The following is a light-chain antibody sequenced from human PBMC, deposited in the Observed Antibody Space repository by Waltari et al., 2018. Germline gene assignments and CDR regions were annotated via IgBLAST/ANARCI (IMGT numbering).Light chain of an antibody. CDR1: QSLVHTDGNTY. J-gene: IGKJ4*01. V-gene: IGKV2-30*02. Sequence: DVVMTQSPLSLPVTLGQPASIPCRSSQSLVHTDGNTYLNWFQPRPGQSPRRLIDKVSKRDSGVPDRFSGSGSGTDFTLEISRVEAEDVGVYYCMQGTHWPLTFGGGTKVEIK. CDR3: MQGTHWPLT. CDR2: KVS.